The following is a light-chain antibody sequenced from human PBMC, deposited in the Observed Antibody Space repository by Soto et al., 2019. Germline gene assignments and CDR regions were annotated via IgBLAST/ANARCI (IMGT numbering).Light chain of an antibody. CDR1: QSISSY. Sequence: DIQMTQSPSSLSASVGDRVTITCRASQSISSYLHWYQQKPGKAPKLLVYSASTLQSGVPSRFSGSGSGPDFTLTISSLQPEDSATYFCQQLNSYPQTFGQGTRLEN. CDR3: QQLNSYPQT. CDR2: SAS. V-gene: IGKV1-9*01. J-gene: IGKJ5*01.